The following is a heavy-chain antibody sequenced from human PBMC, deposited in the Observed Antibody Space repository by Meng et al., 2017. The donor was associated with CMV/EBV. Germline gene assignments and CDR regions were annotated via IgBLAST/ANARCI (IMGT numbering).Heavy chain of an antibody. CDR1: YCTFCTFA. D-gene: IGHD2-2*01. CDR3: ARRPGCSSTSCPYYFDY. Sequence: SEANTPGPSAEFSYTSSYCTFCTFAIGSVCQSLRQRLGSMVGFIAIFVTANDARKFQCRVTMTADESTNSAYMVLRSLSSEDTAVYYCARRPGCSSTSCPYYFDYWGQGTLVTVSS. CDR2: FIAIFVTA. V-gene: IGHV1-69*01. J-gene: IGHJ4*02.